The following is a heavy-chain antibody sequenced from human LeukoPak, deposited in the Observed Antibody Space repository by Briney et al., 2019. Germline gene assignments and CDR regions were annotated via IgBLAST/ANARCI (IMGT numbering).Heavy chain of an antibody. J-gene: IGHJ4*02. V-gene: IGHV1-18*01. Sequence: GASVKVSFKASGYTFTSYGISWVRQAPGQGLEWMGWISAYNGNTNYAQKLQGRVTMTTDTSTSTAYMELRSLRSDDTAVYYCARDQDCSSTSCYTYYFDYWGQGTLVTVSS. CDR2: ISAYNGNT. D-gene: IGHD2-2*01. CDR1: GYTFTSYG. CDR3: ARDQDCSSTSCYTYYFDY.